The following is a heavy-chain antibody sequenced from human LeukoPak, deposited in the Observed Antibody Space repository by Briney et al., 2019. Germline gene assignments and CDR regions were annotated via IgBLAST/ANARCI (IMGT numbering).Heavy chain of an antibody. Sequence: GESLKISCKGSGYSFTSYWIGWVRQMPGKGLEWMGIIYPGDSDTRYSPSFQGQVTISADKSISTAYLQWSSLKASDTAMYYCARHKDVSSGSYYFDYWGQGTLVTVSS. V-gene: IGHV5-51*01. J-gene: IGHJ4*02. D-gene: IGHD3-22*01. CDR1: GYSFTSYW. CDR3: ARHKDVSSGSYYFDY. CDR2: IYPGDSDT.